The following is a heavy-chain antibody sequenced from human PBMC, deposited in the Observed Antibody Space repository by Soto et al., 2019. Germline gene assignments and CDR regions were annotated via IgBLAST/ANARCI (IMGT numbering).Heavy chain of an antibody. V-gene: IGHV3-30*18. Sequence: GGSLRLSCAASGFTFSSYGMHWVRQAPGKGLEWVAVILYDGSNKYYADSVKGRFTISRDNSKNTLYLQMNSLRAEDTAVYYCAKGLDRGGPPLGPYYFDYWGQGTMGTVSS. J-gene: IGHJ4*02. CDR2: ILYDGSNK. CDR3: AKGLDRGGPPLGPYYFDY. CDR1: GFTFSSYG. D-gene: IGHD3-10*01.